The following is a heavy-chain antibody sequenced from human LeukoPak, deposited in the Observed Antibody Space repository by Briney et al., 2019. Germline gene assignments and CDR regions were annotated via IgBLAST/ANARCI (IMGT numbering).Heavy chain of an antibody. CDR1: GGSISSSSYY. V-gene: IGHV4-39*07. Sequence: PSETLSLTCTVSGGSISSSSYYWGWIRQPPGKGLEWIGSIYYSGSTYYNPSLKSRVTISVDTSKDQFSLKLSSVTAADTAVYYCAGVPYYYDSSGYYYIWFDPWGQGTLVTVSS. D-gene: IGHD3-22*01. CDR2: IYYSGST. J-gene: IGHJ5*02. CDR3: AGVPYYYDSSGYYYIWFDP.